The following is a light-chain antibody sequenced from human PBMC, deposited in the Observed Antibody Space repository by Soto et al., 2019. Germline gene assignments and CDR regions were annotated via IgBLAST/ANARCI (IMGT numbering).Light chain of an antibody. J-gene: IGKJ1*01. CDR2: GAS. Sequence: EVFLTQSPATLSVSPGEEATLSCRASQSVGNKVAWYQQKPGQVPSLLIYGASTRATGIPASFSGSGSGTEFTLTISSLKSEDFAVYYCQQYDNWHTWTFGQGTKVDIK. CDR1: QSVGNK. CDR3: QQYDNWHTWT. V-gene: IGKV3-15*01.